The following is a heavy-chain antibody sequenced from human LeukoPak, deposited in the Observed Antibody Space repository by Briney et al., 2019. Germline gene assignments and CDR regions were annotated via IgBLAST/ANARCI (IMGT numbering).Heavy chain of an antibody. CDR2: IYYSGST. CDR3: ARGPDCTNGVCFDYYYYGMDV. CDR1: GGSISSGGYY. J-gene: IGHJ6*02. D-gene: IGHD2-8*01. Sequence: SETLSLTCTVSGGSISSGGYYWSWIRQHPGKGLEWIGYIYYSGSTYYNPSLKSRVTISVDTSKNQFSLKLSSVTAADTAVYYCARGPDCTNGVCFDYYYYGMDVWGQGTTVTDSS. V-gene: IGHV4-31*03.